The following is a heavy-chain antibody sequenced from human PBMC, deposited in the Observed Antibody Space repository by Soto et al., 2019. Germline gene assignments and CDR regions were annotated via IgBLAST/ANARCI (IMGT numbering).Heavy chain of an antibody. Sequence: QVYLVQSGAEVKKPGSSVKVSCKALRGTFTNYAFSWVRQAPGQGLEWMGGIMPFFGSGNYAQKFQGRINLTADESTSSVYLELTSLRSEDPAVYYCARDRAGYYSHFVYWGQGTLVTVSS. J-gene: IGHJ4*02. CDR3: ARDRAGYYSHFVY. CDR2: IMPFFGSG. D-gene: IGHD3-22*01. V-gene: IGHV1-69*01. CDR1: RGTFTNYA.